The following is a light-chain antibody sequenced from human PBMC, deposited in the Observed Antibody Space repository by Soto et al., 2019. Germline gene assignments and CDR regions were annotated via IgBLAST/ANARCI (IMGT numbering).Light chain of an antibody. Sequence: QSLLAQPPSVSAAPGQTVTISGTGSSSNIGAGFDVHWYQQVPGTAPKLVLYSNTARPSGVPDRFSGSRSGSSGSLAITGLQPEDEADYYCQSYDSGVTGSVFGTGTKVTVL. V-gene: IGLV1-40*01. CDR2: SNT. CDR1: SSNIGAGFD. J-gene: IGLJ1*01. CDR3: QSYDSGVTGSV.